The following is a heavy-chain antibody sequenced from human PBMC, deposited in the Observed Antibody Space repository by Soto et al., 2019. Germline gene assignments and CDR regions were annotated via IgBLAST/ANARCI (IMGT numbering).Heavy chain of an antibody. V-gene: IGHV4-59*01. Sequence: SETLSLTCTVSGGSISSYYWSWIRQPPGKGLEWIGYIYYSGSTNYNPSLKSRVTISVDTSKNQFSLKLSSVTAADTAVYYCARGVLEWLPYYFDYWGQGTLVTVSS. J-gene: IGHJ4*02. CDR2: IYYSGST. CDR1: GGSISSYY. CDR3: ARGVLEWLPYYFDY. D-gene: IGHD3-3*01.